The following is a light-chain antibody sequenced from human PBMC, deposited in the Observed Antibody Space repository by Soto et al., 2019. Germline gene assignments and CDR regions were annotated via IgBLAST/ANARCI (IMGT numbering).Light chain of an antibody. V-gene: IGKV1-5*03. Sequence: DIQMTQSPSTLSASVGDRVTITCRASQSISYWLAWYQQKPGKAPKLLIYKASNLENGVPSRFSGSGSGTEFTLTINSLQPDDFATYYCQQYNSYPRTCGQGTKVEIK. CDR1: QSISYW. CDR3: QQYNSYPRT. J-gene: IGKJ1*01. CDR2: KAS.